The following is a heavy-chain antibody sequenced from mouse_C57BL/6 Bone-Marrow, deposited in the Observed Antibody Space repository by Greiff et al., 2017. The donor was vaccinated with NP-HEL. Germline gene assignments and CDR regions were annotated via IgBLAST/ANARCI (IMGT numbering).Heavy chain of an antibody. J-gene: IGHJ3*01. CDR1: GFTFSSYA. CDR2: ISDGGSYT. D-gene: IGHD1-1*01. CDR3: ARGYYGSSYWFAY. Sequence: EVKVVESGGGLVKPGGSLKLSCAASGFTFSSYAMSWVRQTPEKRLEWVATISDGGSYTYYPDNVKGRFTISRDNAKHNLYLQMSHLKSEDTAMYYCARGYYGSSYWFAYWGQGTLVTVSA. V-gene: IGHV5-4*03.